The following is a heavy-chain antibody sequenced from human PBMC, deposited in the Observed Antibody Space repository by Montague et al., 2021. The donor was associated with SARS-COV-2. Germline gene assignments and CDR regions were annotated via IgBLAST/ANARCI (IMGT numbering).Heavy chain of an antibody. CDR1: GFTVSSNY. Sequence: SLRLSCAASGFTVSSNYMSWVRQAPGKGLEWVSVIYSGGSTNYADSVKGRFTISRDTSKNTLHLQMNSLRAEDTAVYYCARDPNQYDILTGSYRGYYAFDIWGQGTMVTVSS. D-gene: IGHD3-9*01. J-gene: IGHJ3*02. CDR3: ARDPNQYDILTGSYRGYYAFDI. V-gene: IGHV3-66*01. CDR2: IYSGGST.